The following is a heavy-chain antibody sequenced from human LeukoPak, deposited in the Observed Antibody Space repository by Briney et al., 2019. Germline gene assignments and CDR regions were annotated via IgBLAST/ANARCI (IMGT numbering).Heavy chain of an antibody. Sequence: ASVKVSCKASGGTFSSYAISWVRQAPGQGLEWMGGIIPIFGTANYAQKFQGRVTITADESTSTAYMELSSLRSEDTAVYYCARVRRELAYCGGDCSGYFDYWGQGTLVTVSS. CDR2: IIPIFGTA. J-gene: IGHJ4*02. D-gene: IGHD2-21*02. CDR3: ARVRRELAYCGGDCSGYFDY. CDR1: GGTFSSYA. V-gene: IGHV1-69*13.